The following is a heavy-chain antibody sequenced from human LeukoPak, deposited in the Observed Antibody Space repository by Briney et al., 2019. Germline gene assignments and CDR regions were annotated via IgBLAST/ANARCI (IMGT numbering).Heavy chain of an antibody. CDR3: ARETRSSGYYYGDFDY. V-gene: IGHV1-46*01. CDR2: INPSGGST. Sequence: ASVKVSCKASGYTFTSYFMHWVRQAPGQGLEWMGIINPSGGSTSYAQKFQGRVTMTRDTSTSTAYMELRSLRSDDTAVYYCARETRSSGYYYGDFDYWGQGTLVTVSS. J-gene: IGHJ4*02. D-gene: IGHD3-22*01. CDR1: GYTFTSYF.